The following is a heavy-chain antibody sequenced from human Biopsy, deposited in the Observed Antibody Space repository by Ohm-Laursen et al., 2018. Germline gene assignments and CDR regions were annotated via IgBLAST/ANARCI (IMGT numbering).Heavy chain of an antibody. V-gene: IGHV3-33*01. Sequence: SLRLSCSASGFTFSGYGMHWVRQAPGKGLEWVAVIWYDGTDKFYADSVKGRFTISRNNSKNTLYLHMNSLRAADTAVYYCARDRYYGSENYFSHYNMDVWGQGTTVTVSS. CDR2: IWYDGTDK. CDR1: GFTFSGYG. CDR3: ARDRYYGSENYFSHYNMDV. D-gene: IGHD3-10*01. J-gene: IGHJ6*03.